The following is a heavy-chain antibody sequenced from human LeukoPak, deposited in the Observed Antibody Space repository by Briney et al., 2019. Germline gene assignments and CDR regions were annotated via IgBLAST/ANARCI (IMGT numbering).Heavy chain of an antibody. CDR2: INQDGSEK. V-gene: IGHV3-7*01. J-gene: IGHJ4*02. CDR1: GVTFSTYW. CDR3: GRGRGVY. D-gene: IGHD3-16*01. Sequence: ESLSLSCAASGVTFSTYWMSWVRQPPGKGLEWVGNINQDGSEKYYVDSVKGRFTIFRHDAKSSVSLQMDSLRVEDTAMYYCGRGRGVYWGQGTLVTVSS.